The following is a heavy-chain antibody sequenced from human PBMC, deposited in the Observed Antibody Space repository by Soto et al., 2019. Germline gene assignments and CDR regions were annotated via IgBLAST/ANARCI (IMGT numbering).Heavy chain of an antibody. CDR1: GGSISNYY. CDR3: TSTDYNDSSGYSY. D-gene: IGHD3-22*01. J-gene: IGHJ4*02. CDR2: IYSSGST. V-gene: IGHV4-59*12. Sequence: SETLSLTCTVSGGSISNYYWNWIRQSPGKGLEWIGYIYSSGSTYYNPSLKSRVTISVDRSKNQFSLKLSSVTAADTAVYYCTSTDYNDSSGYSYWGKEPLVTVS.